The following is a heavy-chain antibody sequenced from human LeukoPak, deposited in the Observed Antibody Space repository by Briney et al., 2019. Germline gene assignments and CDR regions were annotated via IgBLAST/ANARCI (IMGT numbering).Heavy chain of an antibody. Sequence: SETLSLTCTVSGGSISSYYWSWIRQPPGKGLEWIGYIYYSGSTNYNPSLKSRVTISVDTSKNQFSLKLSSVTAADTAVYYCARLATVTTKTNWFDPWGQGTLVTVSS. CDR3: ARLATVTTKTNWFDP. V-gene: IGHV4-59*08. J-gene: IGHJ5*02. D-gene: IGHD4-17*01. CDR1: GGSISSYY. CDR2: IYYSGST.